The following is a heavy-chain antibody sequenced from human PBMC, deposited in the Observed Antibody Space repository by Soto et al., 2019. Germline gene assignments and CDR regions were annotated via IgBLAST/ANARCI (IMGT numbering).Heavy chain of an antibody. CDR2: ISAYNGNT. CDR3: ARDRIAAAGTSLGRFDY. CDR1: GYTFTSYG. J-gene: IGHJ4*02. Sequence: GASVKVSCKASGYTFTSYGISWVRQAPGQGLEWMGWISAYNGNTNYAQKLQGRVTMTTDTSTSTAYMELRSLRSDDTAVYYCARDRIAAAGTSLGRFDYWGQGTLVTVSS. V-gene: IGHV1-18*01. D-gene: IGHD6-13*01.